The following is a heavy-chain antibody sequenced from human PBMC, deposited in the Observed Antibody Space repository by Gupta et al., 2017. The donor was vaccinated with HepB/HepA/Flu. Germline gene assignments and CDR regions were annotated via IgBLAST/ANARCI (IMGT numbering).Heavy chain of an antibody. CDR1: GFTFSRYA. D-gene: IGHD5-18*01. J-gene: IGHJ4*02. V-gene: IGHV3-30-3*01. CDR2: ISYYGSNK. Sequence: QVQLVTSRCSALWPARSLRYHCVASGFTFSRYAMHCVRQAPGKGLEWVAVISYYGSNKYYADSVKGLFTISRDNSKNTLYLQMNSLRAEDTAVYYCARSRGYSYGLTTDYWGQGTLVTGSS. CDR3: ARSRGYSYGLTTDY.